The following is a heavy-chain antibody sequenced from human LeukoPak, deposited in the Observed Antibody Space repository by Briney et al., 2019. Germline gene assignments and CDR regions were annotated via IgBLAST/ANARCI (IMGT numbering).Heavy chain of an antibody. CDR3: AKDDSRSWSAFDY. Sequence: GGSLRLSCAASGFTFSSYAMHWVRQAPGKGLEWVAVISYDGSNKYYADSVKGRFTISRDNSKNTLYVQMNSLRAEDTAVYYCAKDDSRSWSAFDYWGQGTLVTVSS. V-gene: IGHV3-30*04. CDR1: GFTFSSYA. J-gene: IGHJ4*02. CDR2: ISYDGSNK. D-gene: IGHD6-13*01.